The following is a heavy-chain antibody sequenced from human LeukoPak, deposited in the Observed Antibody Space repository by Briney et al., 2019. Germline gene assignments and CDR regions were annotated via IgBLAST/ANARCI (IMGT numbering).Heavy chain of an antibody. V-gene: IGHV4-30-2*01. CDR2: IYHSGTT. D-gene: IGHD6-13*01. J-gene: IGHJ5*02. CDR3: ARGAIAATGAGFWFDP. CDR1: GGSISTDGYY. Sequence: PSQTLSLTCTVSGGSISTDGYYWSWIRQHPGKGLEWIGYIYHSGTTYYNPSLKSRVTISVDRSKNQFSLNLSSVTAADTAVYYCARGAIAATGAGFWFDPWGQGTLVTVSS.